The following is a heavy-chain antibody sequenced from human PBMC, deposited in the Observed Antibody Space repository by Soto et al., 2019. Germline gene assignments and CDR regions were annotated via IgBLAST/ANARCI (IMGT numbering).Heavy chain of an antibody. D-gene: IGHD6-13*01. CDR3: ARYRREAVAGYTLDN. CDR2: VYNSGST. V-gene: IGHV4-59*01. Sequence: SETLSLTCTVSGGSISSNYWTWIRQPPGKGLEWIGYVYNSGSTNYNPSLKSRVTISEATSKSQFSLKVTSMTAADTAVYYCARYRREAVAGYTLDNWGQGILVTVSS. CDR1: GGSISSNY. J-gene: IGHJ4*02.